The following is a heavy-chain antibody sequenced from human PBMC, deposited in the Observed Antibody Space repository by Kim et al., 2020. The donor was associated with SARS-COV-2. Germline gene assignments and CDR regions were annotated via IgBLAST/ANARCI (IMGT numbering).Heavy chain of an antibody. CDR3: ARGGYQPTTPHAFDI. D-gene: IGHD2-2*01. V-gene: IGHV4-34*01. Sequence: SETLSLTCAVYGGSFSGYYWSWIRQPPGKGLEWIGEINHSGSTNYNPSLKSRVTISVDTSKNQFSLKLSSVTAADTAVYYCARGGYQPTTPHAFDIWGQGTMVTVSS. CDR1: GGSFSGYY. J-gene: IGHJ3*02. CDR2: INHSGST.